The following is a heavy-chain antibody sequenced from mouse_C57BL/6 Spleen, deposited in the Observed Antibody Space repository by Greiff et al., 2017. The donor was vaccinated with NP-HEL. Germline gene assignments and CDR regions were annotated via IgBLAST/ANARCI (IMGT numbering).Heavy chain of an antibody. CDR1: GYAFSSSW. D-gene: IGHD2-3*01. CDR3: ARYDGWYFEV. Sequence: VKLVESGPELVKPGASVKISCKASGYAFSSSWMNWVKQRPGKGLEWIGRIYPGDGDTNYNGKFKGKATLTADKSFSQAYMELSSLTSEDSAVYCCARYDGWYFEVWGTGTTVTVSS. V-gene: IGHV1-82*01. CDR2: IYPGDGDT. J-gene: IGHJ1*03.